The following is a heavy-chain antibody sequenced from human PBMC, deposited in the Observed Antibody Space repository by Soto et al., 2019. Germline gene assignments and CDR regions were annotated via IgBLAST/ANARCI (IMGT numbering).Heavy chain of an antibody. CDR2: TSYDGNNK. D-gene: IGHD1-26*01. CDR3: AKGGGSARDFDY. Sequence: GSLRLACTVSGFTFGNYGMHWVRQAPGKGLEWVASTSYDGNNKYYADSLKGRFTISRDNSKKMVYLQMTSLGPEDTAVYYCAKGGGSARDFDYWGQGALVTVSS. V-gene: IGHV3-30*18. J-gene: IGHJ4*02. CDR1: GFTFGNYG.